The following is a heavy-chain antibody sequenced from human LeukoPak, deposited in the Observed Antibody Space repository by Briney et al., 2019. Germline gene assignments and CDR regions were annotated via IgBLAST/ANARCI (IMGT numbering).Heavy chain of an antibody. CDR3: ARDGKSSGYYWRPWFGP. V-gene: IGHV1-46*01. Sequence: ASAKVSFKASGCPFTSYYMHWVRQPPGQGLEWMGIINPSGGGTSYSQKFQDRVPITRDFSTSTVYIELSSLRSEDRAVYYCARDGKSSGYYWRPWFGPWGQGTLV. J-gene: IGHJ5*01. D-gene: IGHD3-22*01. CDR1: GCPFTSYY. CDR2: INPSGGGT.